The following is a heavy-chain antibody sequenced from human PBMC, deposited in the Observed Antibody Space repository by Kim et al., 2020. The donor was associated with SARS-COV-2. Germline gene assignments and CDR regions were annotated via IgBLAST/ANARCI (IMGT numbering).Heavy chain of an antibody. D-gene: IGHD2-15*01. J-gene: IGHJ6*02. CDR2: ISAYDGYT. V-gene: IGHV1-18*01. Sequence: ASVKVSCKASGYMFTSYGISWVRQAPGQGLEWMGWISAYDGYTKYAQKLQGRVTVTTDTSTSTAHMELRSLRSDDTAVYYCARVYCSGGSCYSGQDYYYYGMDVWGQGTTVTVSS. CDR3: ARVYCSGGSCYSGQDYYYYGMDV. CDR1: GYMFTSYG.